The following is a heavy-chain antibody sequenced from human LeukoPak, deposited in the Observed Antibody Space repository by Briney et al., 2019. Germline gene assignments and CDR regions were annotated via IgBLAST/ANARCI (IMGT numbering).Heavy chain of an antibody. V-gene: IGHV4-39*07. CDR3: ARGRFLEWLSWFDY. D-gene: IGHD3-3*01. CDR1: GGSFSSSSYY. Sequence: PSETLSLTCTVSGGSFSSSSYYWGWIRQPPGKGLEWIGSIYYVGSTNYNPSLKSRVTISVDTSKNQFSLKLSSVTAADTAVYYCARGRFLEWLSWFDYWGQGTLVTVSS. CDR2: IYYVGST. J-gene: IGHJ4*02.